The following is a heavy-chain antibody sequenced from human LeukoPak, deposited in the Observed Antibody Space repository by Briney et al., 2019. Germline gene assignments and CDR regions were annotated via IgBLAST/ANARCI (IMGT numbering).Heavy chain of an antibody. Sequence: GGSLRLSCAASGFIFSDYGMHWVRQAPGKGLEWVAMVRNDGGDKYYADSVRGRFTISRDNSKNTLYLQMNSLRPEDTAVYYCAKHYYGSGSQKYYFDYWGQGTLVTVSS. D-gene: IGHD3-10*01. CDR2: VRNDGGDK. J-gene: IGHJ4*02. CDR3: AKHYYGSGSQKYYFDY. CDR1: GFIFSDYG. V-gene: IGHV3-30*02.